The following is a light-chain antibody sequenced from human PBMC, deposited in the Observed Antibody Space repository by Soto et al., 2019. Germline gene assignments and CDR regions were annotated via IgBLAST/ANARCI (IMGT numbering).Light chain of an antibody. CDR2: SGS. J-gene: IGKJ4*02. CDR3: PQTNSFPLT. V-gene: IGKV1-12*01. CDR1: QAISKW. Sequence: IQMTQSPSSVSASVGDRVTITCRASQAISKWLAWFQQRPGKAPKLLIYSGSTLQPGVPLTFSGSGSGTDFILTISSLQPEDFATYYCPQTNSFPLTFGGGTKVEIK.